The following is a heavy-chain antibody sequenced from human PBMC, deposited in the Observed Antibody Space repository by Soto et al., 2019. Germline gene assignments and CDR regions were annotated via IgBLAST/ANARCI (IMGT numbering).Heavy chain of an antibody. CDR3: ARERATGASYCEF. CDR1: RYNFATYW. V-gene: IGHV5-51*01. CDR2: IYPSDSDT. Sequence: LWESLKISCKGSRYNFATYWIGWVRQMSGKGLEWMAIIYPSDSDTRYSPSFEGQVTISAGKSISTTYLQWSSLKASDTAMYYCARERATGASYCEFWVKGSRVTASS. D-gene: IGHD2-8*02. J-gene: IGHJ4*02.